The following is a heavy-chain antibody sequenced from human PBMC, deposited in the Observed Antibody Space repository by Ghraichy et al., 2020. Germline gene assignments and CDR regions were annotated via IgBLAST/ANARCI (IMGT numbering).Heavy chain of an antibody. J-gene: IGHJ4*02. Sequence: GSLRLSCAASGFTFSSYSMNWVRQAPGKGLEWVSYISSSSSTIYYADSVKGRFTISRDNAKNSLYLQMNSLRDEDTAVYYCARDRTYYDFWSGYYGKYYFDYWGQGTLVTVSS. CDR2: ISSSSSTI. D-gene: IGHD3-3*01. V-gene: IGHV3-48*02. CDR1: GFTFSSYS. CDR3: ARDRTYYDFWSGYYGKYYFDY.